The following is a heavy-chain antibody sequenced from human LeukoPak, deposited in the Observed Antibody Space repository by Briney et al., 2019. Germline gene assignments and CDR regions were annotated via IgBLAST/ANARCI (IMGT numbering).Heavy chain of an antibody. Sequence: PGGSLRLSCAASGFTFSSYWMSWVRQAPGKGLEWVANIKQDGSEKYYVDSVKGRFTISRDNAKNSLYLQMNSLRAEDTAVYYCARDGYSYGYAYFDYWGQGTLVTVSS. CDR3: ARDGYSYGYAYFDY. J-gene: IGHJ4*02. CDR2: IKQDGSEK. V-gene: IGHV3-7*01. CDR1: GFTFSSYW. D-gene: IGHD5-18*01.